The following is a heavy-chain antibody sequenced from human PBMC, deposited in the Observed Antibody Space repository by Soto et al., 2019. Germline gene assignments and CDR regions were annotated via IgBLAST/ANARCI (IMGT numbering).Heavy chain of an antibody. D-gene: IGHD3-22*01. CDR2: ISPSGGST. CDR1: GYTFITFY. Sequence: GASVKVSCKASGYTFITFYMHWVRQAPGQGLEWMGIISPSGGSTNHAQKFQGRVTMTRDTSTSTLYMELSSLTSEDTAVYFCATASGTHYDISGTYAFDMWGQGTMVTVS. CDR3: ATASGTHYDISGTYAFDM. V-gene: IGHV1-46*01. J-gene: IGHJ3*02.